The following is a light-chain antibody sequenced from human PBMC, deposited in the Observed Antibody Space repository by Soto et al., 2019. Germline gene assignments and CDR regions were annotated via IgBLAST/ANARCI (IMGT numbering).Light chain of an antibody. V-gene: IGLV3-9*01. CDR2: RDS. CDR3: QVWDSSTGVV. CDR1: NIGSKN. Sequence: SYELTQPLSVSVALGQTARITCGGNNIGSKNVHWYQQKPGQAPVLVIYRDSNRPSGIPERFSGSNSGNTATLTISRAQAGDEADYYCQVWDSSTGVVFSGGTKVTVL. J-gene: IGLJ2*01.